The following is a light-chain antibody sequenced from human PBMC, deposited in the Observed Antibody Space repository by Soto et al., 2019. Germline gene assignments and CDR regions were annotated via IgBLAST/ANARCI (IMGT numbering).Light chain of an antibody. J-gene: IGKJ1*01. V-gene: IGKV1-5*03. CDR2: KAS. CDR1: QTISSW. Sequence: DIQMTKSPSTLSGPVEERVPIPCRASQTISSWLAWYQQKPGKAPKLLIYKASTLKSGVPSRFSGSGSGTEFTLTISSLQPDDFATYYCQHYNSYSEAFGQGTKVELK. CDR3: QHYNSYSEA.